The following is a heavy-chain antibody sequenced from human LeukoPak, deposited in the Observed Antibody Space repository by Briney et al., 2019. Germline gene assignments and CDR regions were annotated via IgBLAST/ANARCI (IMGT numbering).Heavy chain of an antibody. Sequence: GGSLRLSCAASGFTFSSSAMSWVRQVPGKGLEWVSGISASGGSTSYADSVRGRFTISRDNSKNTLYLQMNSLRAEDTAVYYCAKDQLTNWGVIDYWGQGTLVTVSS. V-gene: IGHV3-23*01. CDR2: ISASGGST. J-gene: IGHJ4*02. D-gene: IGHD3-10*01. CDR1: GFTFSSSA. CDR3: AKDQLTNWGVIDY.